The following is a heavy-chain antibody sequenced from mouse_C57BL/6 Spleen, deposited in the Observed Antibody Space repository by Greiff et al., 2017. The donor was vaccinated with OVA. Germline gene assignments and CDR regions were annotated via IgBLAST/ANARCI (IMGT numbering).Heavy chain of an antibody. D-gene: IGHD1-1*01. Sequence: EVQGVESGEGLVKPGGSLKLSCAASGFTFSSYDLSWVRQTPEKRLEWVAYISSGGDYIYYADNVKGRFTISRDNARNTLYLQMSSRKSEYTAMYYCTSDRIDDYGSSPPYAMGYWGQGTSVTVSS. V-gene: IGHV5-9-1*02. CDR1: GFTFSSYD. CDR3: TSDRIDDYGSSPPYAMGY. CDR2: ISSGGDYI. J-gene: IGHJ4*01.